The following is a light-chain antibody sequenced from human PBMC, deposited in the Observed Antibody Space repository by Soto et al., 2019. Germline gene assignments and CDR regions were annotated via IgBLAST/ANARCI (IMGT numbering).Light chain of an antibody. V-gene: IGLV1-44*01. CDR2: IND. J-gene: IGLJ7*01. Sequence: QSALTQPPSLSGTPGQRVTISCSGSSSNIAGNTVHWYQHLPGTAPKLLIYINDQRPSGVPGRFSASTSGTSASLAISGLQSDDEADYYCATWDDDLNAAVFGGGTQL. CDR3: ATWDDDLNAAV. CDR1: SSNIAGNT.